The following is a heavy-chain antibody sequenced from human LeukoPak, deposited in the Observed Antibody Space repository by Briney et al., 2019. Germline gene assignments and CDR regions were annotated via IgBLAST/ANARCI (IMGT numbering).Heavy chain of an antibody. CDR1: GFTFSNYW. CDR3: AKAGVYYFDSSSL. V-gene: IGHV3-7*03. Sequence: GGSLRLSYAASGFTFSNYWMSWVRQAPGKGLEWVANIKQDGSEKDYVDSVKGRFTISRDNAKNSLFLQVNSLRAEDTAVYYCAKAGVYYFDSSSLWGQGTLVTVSS. J-gene: IGHJ4*02. CDR2: IKQDGSEK. D-gene: IGHD3-22*01.